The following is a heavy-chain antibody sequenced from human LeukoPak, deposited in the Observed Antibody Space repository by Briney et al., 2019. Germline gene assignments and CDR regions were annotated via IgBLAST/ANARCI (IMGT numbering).Heavy chain of an antibody. J-gene: IGHJ5*02. CDR3: ASTAYCGGDCYSGFWFDP. V-gene: IGHV4-59*01. CDR2: IYYSGST. D-gene: IGHD2-21*02. CDR1: GGSISSYY. Sequence: SETLSLTCTVSGGSISSYYWSWIRQPPGKGLEWTGYIYYSGSTNYNPSLKSRVTISVDTSKNQFSLKLSSVTAADTAVYYCASTAYCGGDCYSGFWFDPWGQGTLVTVSS.